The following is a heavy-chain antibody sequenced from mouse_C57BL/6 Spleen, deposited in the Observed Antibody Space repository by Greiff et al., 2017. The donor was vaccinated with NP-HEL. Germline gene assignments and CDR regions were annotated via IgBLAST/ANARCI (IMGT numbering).Heavy chain of an antibody. CDR3: AREEEGYYYGID. CDR2: IYPRSGNT. D-gene: IGHD1-1*01. Sequence: VQLQQSGAELARPGASVKLSCKASGYTFTSYGISWVKQRTGQGLEWIGEIYPRSGNTYYNEQFKGKATLTADKSSSTAYMELRSLTSEDSAVYFCAREEEGYYYGIDWGQGTLVTVSA. J-gene: IGHJ3*01. CDR1: GYTFTSYG. V-gene: IGHV1-81*01.